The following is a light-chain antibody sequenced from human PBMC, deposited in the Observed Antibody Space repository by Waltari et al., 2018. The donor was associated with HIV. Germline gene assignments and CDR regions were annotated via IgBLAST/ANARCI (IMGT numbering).Light chain of an antibody. J-gene: IGLJ3*02. V-gene: IGLV7-46*01. Sequence: QPVVTQEPSLPVSPGGTVTLTCGSSTAAVTSGHYPYWSQQKPDQAPWTLMYDTNTKHPWTPDRFSGSIRVGKTALTLSGAQADDEADYCCLLSYSGTLVFGEEAKLTVL. CDR1: TAAVTSGHY. CDR2: DTN. CDR3: LLSYSGTLV.